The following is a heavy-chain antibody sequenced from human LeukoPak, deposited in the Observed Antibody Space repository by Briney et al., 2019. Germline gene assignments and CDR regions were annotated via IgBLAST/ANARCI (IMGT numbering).Heavy chain of an antibody. CDR3: ARDYGGPHYFDY. V-gene: IGHV3-21*01. CDR1: GFTFSTND. CDR2: ITTATSSYI. J-gene: IGHJ4*02. Sequence: GGSLRFSCAAPGFTFSTNDMNWVGRAPGKGLKWVSSITTATSSYIYYADSVKGRFTISRDDAKNSLYLQMDSLRAEDTAVYYCARDYGGPHYFDYWGQGTLVTVSS. D-gene: IGHD2-15*01.